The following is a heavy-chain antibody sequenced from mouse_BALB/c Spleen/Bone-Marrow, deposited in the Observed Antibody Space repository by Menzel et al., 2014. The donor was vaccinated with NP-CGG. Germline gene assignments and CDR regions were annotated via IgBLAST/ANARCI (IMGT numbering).Heavy chain of an antibody. V-gene: IGHV1-54*01. CDR3: IRELVRGFGY. CDR1: GYAFTNYF. CDR2: INPGSGGA. Sequence: QVQLQQPGAELVRPGTPVKVSCKASGYAFTNYFMEWVKQRPGQGLEWIGVINPGSGGANYNEKFKGKAILTADKSSSTAYMQLSSLTSDDSAVYFCIRELVRGFGYWSQGTLVTVSA. D-gene: IGHD2-14*01. J-gene: IGHJ3*01.